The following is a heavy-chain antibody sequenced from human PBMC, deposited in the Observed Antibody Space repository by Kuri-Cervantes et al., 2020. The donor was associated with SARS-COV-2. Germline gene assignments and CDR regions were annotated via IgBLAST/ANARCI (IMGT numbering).Heavy chain of an antibody. CDR3: ARDIVGAPYYYYYYMDV. CDR2: ISAYNGNT. J-gene: IGHJ6*03. V-gene: IGHV1-18*01. Sequence: ASVKVSCKASGYTFTSYGISWVRQAPGQGLEWMGWISAYNGNTNYAQKLQGRVTMTTDTSTSTAYMELRSLRSDGTAVYYCARDIVGAPYYYYYYMDVWGKGTTVTVSS. D-gene: IGHD1-26*01. CDR1: GYTFTSYG.